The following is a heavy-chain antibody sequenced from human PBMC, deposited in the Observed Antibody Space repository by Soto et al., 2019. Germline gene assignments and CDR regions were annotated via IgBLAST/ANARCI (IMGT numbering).Heavy chain of an antibody. D-gene: IGHD2-8*01. CDR3: ARDSMVYAPTVNSDY. CDR2: ISSSSSYI. Sequence: EVQLVESGGGLVKPGGSLRLSCAASGFTFSSYSMNWVRQAPGKGLEWVSSISSSSSYIYYADSVKGRFTISRDNAKNSLYLQMNSLRAEDTAVYYCARDSMVYAPTVNSDYWGQGTLVTVSS. J-gene: IGHJ4*02. V-gene: IGHV3-21*01. CDR1: GFTFSSYS.